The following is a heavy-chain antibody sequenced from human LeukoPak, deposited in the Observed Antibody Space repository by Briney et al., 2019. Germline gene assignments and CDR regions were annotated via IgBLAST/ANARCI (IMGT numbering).Heavy chain of an antibody. D-gene: IGHD3-22*01. V-gene: IGHV4-59*01. J-gene: IGHJ4*02. Sequence: SETLSLTCTVSGGSISSYYWSWIRQPPGKGLEWIGYIYYSGSTNYNPSLKSRVTISVDTSKNQFSLKLSSVTAADTAVYYCAGGLFYYDSSGYPGDYWGQGTLVTASS. CDR2: IYYSGST. CDR1: GGSISSYY. CDR3: AGGLFYYDSSGYPGDY.